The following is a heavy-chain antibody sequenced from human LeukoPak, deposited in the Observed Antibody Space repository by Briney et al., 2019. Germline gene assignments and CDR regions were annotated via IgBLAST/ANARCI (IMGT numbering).Heavy chain of an antibody. V-gene: IGHV1-46*01. CDR3: ARDRPVWGGYYTHDAFDI. CDR2: INPSGGST. CDR1: GYTFTSYY. J-gene: IGHJ3*02. Sequence: ASVKVSCKASGYTFTSYYMHWVRQAPGQGLEWMGIINPSGGSTSYAQKFQGRVTMTRDTSTSTVYMELSSLRSEDTAVYYWARDRPVWGGYYTHDAFDIWGQGTMVTVSS. D-gene: IGHD3-3*01.